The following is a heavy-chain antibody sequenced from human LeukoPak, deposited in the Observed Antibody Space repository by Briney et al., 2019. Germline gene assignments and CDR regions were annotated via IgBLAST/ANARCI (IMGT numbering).Heavy chain of an antibody. V-gene: IGHV3-30*02. CDR2: IGYDGKKE. Sequence: GGSLRLSCAASGFTFRNYGMHWVRQAPGKGLEWVAFIGYDGKKEYYADSVKGRFTISRDNAKNSLYLQMNSLRAEDTAVYYCARGDEYSYGMAYYYYYGMDVWGQGTTVTVSS. J-gene: IGHJ6*02. CDR1: GFTFRNYG. D-gene: IGHD5-18*01. CDR3: ARGDEYSYGMAYYYYYGMDV.